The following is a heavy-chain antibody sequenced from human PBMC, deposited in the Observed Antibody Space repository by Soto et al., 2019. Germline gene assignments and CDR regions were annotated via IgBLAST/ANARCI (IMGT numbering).Heavy chain of an antibody. CDR1: GGTFSSYA. CDR3: AREGLGRLSSSSVGYGMAV. Sequence: QVQLVQSGAEVKKPGSSVKVSCKASGGTFSSYAISWVRQAPGQGLEGMGGIIPIFGTANYAQKFQGRGTITADESTSTAYMELSSLRSEDTAVYYCAREGLGRLSSSSVGYGMAVWGQGATVTVSS. D-gene: IGHD6-6*01. V-gene: IGHV1-69*12. J-gene: IGHJ6*02. CDR2: IIPIFGTA.